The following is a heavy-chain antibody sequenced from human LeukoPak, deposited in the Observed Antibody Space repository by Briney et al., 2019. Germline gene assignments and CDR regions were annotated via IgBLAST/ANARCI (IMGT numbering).Heavy chain of an antibody. J-gene: IGHJ3*02. D-gene: IGHD2-2*01. Sequence: SVKVSRKASGGTFSSYAISWVRQAPGQGLEWMGGIIPIFGTANYAQKFQSRVTITADKSASTAYMELSSLRSEDTAVYYCAREGMGYCSSTSCYGGVFYAFDIWGQGTMVTVSS. CDR2: IIPIFGTA. CDR1: GGTFSSYA. CDR3: AREGMGYCSSTSCYGGVFYAFDI. V-gene: IGHV1-69*06.